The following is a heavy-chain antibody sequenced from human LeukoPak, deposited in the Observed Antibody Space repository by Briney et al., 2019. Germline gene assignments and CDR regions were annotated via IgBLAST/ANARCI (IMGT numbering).Heavy chain of an antibody. CDR2: ISSSSSTI. CDR1: GFTFSSYS. CDR3: ARGIEASD. Sequence: GGSLRLSCAASGFTFSSYSMNWVRQAPGKGLEWASYISSSSSTIYYAASVKGRFTISRDNAKRSLYLHMNSLRDEDTAVYYCARGIEASDWGQGTLVTASS. V-gene: IGHV3-48*02. J-gene: IGHJ4*02. D-gene: IGHD2-15*01.